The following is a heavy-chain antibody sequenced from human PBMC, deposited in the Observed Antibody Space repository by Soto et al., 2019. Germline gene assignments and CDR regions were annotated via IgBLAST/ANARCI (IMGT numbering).Heavy chain of an antibody. Sequence: QVQLQESGPGLVKPSETLSLACTVSGDSISSYYWSWIRQPPGKGLEWIGYIYFTGSTNYNPSLKSRVTISVDTSKNQFSLKLISVTTADTAVYYCARGSCSSASCYTGDYWGQGTLVTVFS. J-gene: IGHJ4*02. CDR1: GDSISSYY. CDR3: ARGSCSSASCYTGDY. D-gene: IGHD2-2*02. V-gene: IGHV4-59*01. CDR2: IYFTGST.